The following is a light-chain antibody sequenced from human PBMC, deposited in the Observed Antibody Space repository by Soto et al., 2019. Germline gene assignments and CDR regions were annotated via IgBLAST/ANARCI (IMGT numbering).Light chain of an antibody. J-gene: IGKJ1*01. CDR1: QSVGSS. CDR2: GAF. CDR3: QYYGNSPLT. V-gene: IGKV3-20*01. Sequence: EIVMTQSPATLSVSPGESATLSCRASQSVGSSLAWYRQKPGQAPRLLIYGAFNRATGIPDRFSGGGSGTDFTLTITRLEPEDFAVYYCQYYGNSPLTFGQGTKVDIK.